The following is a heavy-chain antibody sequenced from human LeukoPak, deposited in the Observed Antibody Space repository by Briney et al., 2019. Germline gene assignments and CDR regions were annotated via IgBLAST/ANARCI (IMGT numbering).Heavy chain of an antibody. CDR1: GYTFTSYG. CDR2: ISAYNGNT. V-gene: IGHV1-18*01. CDR3: ARGLMYYYDSSGIDY. Sequence: GASVKVSCKASGYTFTSYGISWVRQAPGQGLEWMGWISAYNGNTNYAQKLQGRVTMTTDTSTSTAYMELGSLRSDDTAVYYCARGLMYYYDSSGIDYWGQGTLVTVSS. D-gene: IGHD3-22*01. J-gene: IGHJ4*02.